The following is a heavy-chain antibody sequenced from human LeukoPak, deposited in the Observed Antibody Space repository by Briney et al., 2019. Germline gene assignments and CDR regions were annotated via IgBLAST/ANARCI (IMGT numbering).Heavy chain of an antibody. V-gene: IGHV3-9*03. D-gene: IGHD1-26*01. J-gene: IGHJ4*02. CDR1: GFRFDDYA. CDR3: AKGSGLVGALDS. Sequence: GGSLRLSCVGSGFRFDDYAMHWVRQAPGKGLEWVSGISWNSGDIGYADSVKGRFTISRDNAKNSVYLQMNSLKPEDMAFYYCAKGSGLVGALDSWGQGALVTVSS. CDR2: ISWNSGDI.